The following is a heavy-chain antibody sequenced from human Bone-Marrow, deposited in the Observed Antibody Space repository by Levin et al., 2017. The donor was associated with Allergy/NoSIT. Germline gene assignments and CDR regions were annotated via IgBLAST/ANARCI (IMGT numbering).Heavy chain of an antibody. D-gene: IGHD2-15*01. CDR2: IKRDGSAK. Sequence: GGSLRLSCAASGFTFSTYWMSWVRQAPGKGLEWVANIKRDGSAKYYVDSVKGRFTISRDNAKDSLYLQMNSLTAEDTAVYYCARDRVVVSATPASLIDLWGQGTLVTVSS. CDR3: ARDRVVVSATPASLIDL. CDR1: GFTFSTYW. V-gene: IGHV3-7*01. J-gene: IGHJ5*02.